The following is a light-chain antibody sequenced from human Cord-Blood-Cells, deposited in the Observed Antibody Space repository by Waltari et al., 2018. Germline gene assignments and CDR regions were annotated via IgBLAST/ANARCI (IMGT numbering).Light chain of an antibody. J-gene: IGKJ1*01. CDR2: GAS. Sequence: EIVLTQSPGTLSSSPGERATLSCRASQSVSSSYLAWYQQNPGQAPRLLIYGASSSATGIPDRFSGSGSGTDFTLTISRLEPEDFAVYYCQQYGSSPPWTFGQGTKVEIK. V-gene: IGKV3-20*01. CDR1: QSVSSSY. CDR3: QQYGSSPPWT.